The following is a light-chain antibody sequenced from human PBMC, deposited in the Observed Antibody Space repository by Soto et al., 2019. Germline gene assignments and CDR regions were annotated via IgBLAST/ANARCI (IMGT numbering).Light chain of an antibody. V-gene: IGLV1-44*01. Sequence: QSVLTQSPSASGTPGQKMTISCSGSSSNVGSNAVYWYQQVPGSAPRLLMHSNDQRPSGVPDRFSGSKSGTSASLAISGLQYEDEADYYCPAWDDSLNGYVFGTGTKVTVL. CDR2: SND. CDR1: SSNVGSNA. CDR3: PAWDDSLNGYV. J-gene: IGLJ1*01.